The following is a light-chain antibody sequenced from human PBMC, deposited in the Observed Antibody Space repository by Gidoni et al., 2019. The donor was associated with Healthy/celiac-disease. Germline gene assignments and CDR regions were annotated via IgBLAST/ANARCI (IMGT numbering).Light chain of an antibody. J-gene: IGLJ1*01. CDR2: DDS. CDR1: NIGSKS. CDR3: QVWDSSSDHLNV. Sequence: SYVLTQPPSVSVAPGQTARITCGGNNIGSKSVHWYQQKQRQAPVLVVYDDSARPSGIPERFSGSNSGNTATLTISRVEAGDEADYYCQVWDSSSDHLNVFGTGTKVTVL. V-gene: IGLV3-21*02.